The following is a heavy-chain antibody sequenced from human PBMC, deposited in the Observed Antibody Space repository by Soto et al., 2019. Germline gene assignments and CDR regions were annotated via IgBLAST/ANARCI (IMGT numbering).Heavy chain of an antibody. Sequence: QLLLQESGPGLVEPWETLSLTCIVSGGSLSSTRDFWGWIRQPPGKGLEWMGSLSSGGTTYQNPSLKSQVALSVDTSRKQISLNLTSVTAADPAVYYCARHEYHDSGGYYAPFGYWGQGTLVTVSS. CDR1: GGSLSSTRDF. J-gene: IGHJ4*02. CDR3: ARHEYHDSGGYYAPFGY. CDR2: LSSGGTT. D-gene: IGHD3-22*01. V-gene: IGHV4-39*01.